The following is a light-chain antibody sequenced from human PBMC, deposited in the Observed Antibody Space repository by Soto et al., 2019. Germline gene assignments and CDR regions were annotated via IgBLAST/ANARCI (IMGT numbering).Light chain of an antibody. V-gene: IGLV2-11*01. CDR1: SSDVGGYNY. J-gene: IGLJ1*01. CDR3: CSYGGSYGRV. Sequence: QSALTQPRSVSGSPGQSVTTSCTGTSSDVGGYNYVSWYQQHPGKAPKLMIYDVGKRPSRVPDRFSGSKSDNTASPTIYGLQAEDEADYYCCSYGGSYGRVFGTGTKVTVL. CDR2: DVG.